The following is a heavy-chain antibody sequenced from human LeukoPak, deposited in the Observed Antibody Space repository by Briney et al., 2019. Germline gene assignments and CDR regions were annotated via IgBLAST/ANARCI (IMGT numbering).Heavy chain of an antibody. V-gene: IGHV4-30-2*01. CDR2: IYHSGST. D-gene: IGHD1-26*01. CDR1: GGSISSGGYS. CDR3: ARGGGWWELPYFDY. J-gene: IGHJ4*02. Sequence: SQTLSLTCAVSGGSISSGGYSWSWIRQPPGKGLEWIGYIYHSGSTYYNPSLKSRVTISVDRSKNQSSLKLSSVTAADTAVYYCARGGGWWELPYFDYWGQGTLVTVSS.